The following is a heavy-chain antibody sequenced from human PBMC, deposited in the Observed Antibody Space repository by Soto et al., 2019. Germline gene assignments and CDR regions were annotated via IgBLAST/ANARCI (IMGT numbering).Heavy chain of an antibody. V-gene: IGHV4-30-4*01. CDR2: IYYSGST. Sequence: SSETLSLTCTVSGGSISSGDYYWSWIRQPPGKGLEWIGYIYYSGSTYYNPSLKSRVTISVDTSKNQFSLKLSSVTAADTAVYYCAREWGDVGYFDYWGQGTLVTVSS. D-gene: IGHD3-16*01. CDR1: GGSISSGDYY. CDR3: AREWGDVGYFDY. J-gene: IGHJ4*02.